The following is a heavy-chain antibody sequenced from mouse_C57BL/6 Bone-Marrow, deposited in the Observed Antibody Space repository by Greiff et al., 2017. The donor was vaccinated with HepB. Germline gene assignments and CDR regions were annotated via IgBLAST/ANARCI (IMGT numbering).Heavy chain of an antibody. CDR1: GYAFSSYW. D-gene: IGHD2-3*01. Sequence: QVQLQQSGAELVKPGASVKISCKASGYAFSSYWMNWVKQRPGKGLEWIGQIYPGDGDTNYNGKFKGKATLTADKSSSTAYMQLSSLTSEDSAVYFCARWLLPRYYYAMDYWGQGTSVTVSS. CDR2: IYPGDGDT. CDR3: ARWLLPRYYYAMDY. J-gene: IGHJ4*01. V-gene: IGHV1-80*01.